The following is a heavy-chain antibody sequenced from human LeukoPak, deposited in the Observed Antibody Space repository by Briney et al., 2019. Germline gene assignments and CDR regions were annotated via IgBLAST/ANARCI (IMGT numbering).Heavy chain of an antibody. Sequence: EASVKVSCKASGYTFTSYDINWVRQATGQGLEWLGWMNPNSGNTGYAQKFQGRVTITRNTSISTAYMELSSLRSEDTAVYYCARDQQVIDYYGSGTPYGMDVWGQGTTVTVSS. V-gene: IGHV1-8*03. J-gene: IGHJ6*02. CDR3: ARDQQVIDYYGSGTPYGMDV. CDR1: GYTFTSYD. CDR2: MNPNSGNT. D-gene: IGHD3-10*01.